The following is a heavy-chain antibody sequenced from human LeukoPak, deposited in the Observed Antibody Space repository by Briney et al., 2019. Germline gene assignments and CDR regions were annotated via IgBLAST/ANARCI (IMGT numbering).Heavy chain of an antibody. J-gene: IGHJ6*02. V-gene: IGHV3-7*03. Sequence: GGSLRLSCAGTGFTFSNYWMNWVRQAPGKGLEWVANIKEDGSRINYVDSVKGRFTISRDNAKNSVYLQMNSLRAEDTAVYYCAKDITMVRGVIGYYGMDVWGQGTTVTVSS. CDR3: AKDITMVRGVIGYYGMDV. D-gene: IGHD3-10*01. CDR1: GFTFSNYW. CDR2: IKEDGSRI.